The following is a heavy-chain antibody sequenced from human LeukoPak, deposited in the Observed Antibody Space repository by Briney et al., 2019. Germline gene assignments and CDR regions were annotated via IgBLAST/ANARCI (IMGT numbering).Heavy chain of an antibody. D-gene: IGHD2-15*01. CDR1: GFTFSSYW. V-gene: IGHV3-7*01. Sequence: GGSLRLSCAASGFTFSSYWMSWVRQAPGKGLEWVANIKQDGSEKYYVDSVKGRFTISRDNAKNSLYLQMNSLRAEDTAVYYCARDGPSSLVADTYYGMDVWGQGTSVTVSS. J-gene: IGHJ6*02. CDR3: ARDGPSSLVADTYYGMDV. CDR2: IKQDGSEK.